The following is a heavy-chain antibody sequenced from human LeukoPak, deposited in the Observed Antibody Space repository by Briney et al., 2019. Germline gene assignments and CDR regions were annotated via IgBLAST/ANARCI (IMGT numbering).Heavy chain of an antibody. Sequence: SETLSLTCAVYGGSFSGYYWSWIRQPPGKGLEWIGEINHSGSTNYNPSLKSQVTISVDTSKNQFSLKLSSVTAADTAVYYCARVHYYDSSGYLYYFDYWGQGTLVTVSS. CDR1: GGSFSGYY. D-gene: IGHD3-22*01. V-gene: IGHV4-34*01. CDR2: INHSGST. CDR3: ARVHYYDSSGYLYYFDY. J-gene: IGHJ4*02.